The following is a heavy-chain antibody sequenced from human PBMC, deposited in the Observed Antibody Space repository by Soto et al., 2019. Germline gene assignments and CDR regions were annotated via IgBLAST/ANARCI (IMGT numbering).Heavy chain of an antibody. D-gene: IGHD3-10*01. Sequence: PSETLCLTCAVSGDSITSNSYFWDWIRQPPGKGLEWIGSIYYSGNTYYNPSLKSRVTISVDTAKNQFSLKLSSVTAADTAVYYCAKDMVRGVIPPILDYWGQGTLVTVSS. V-gene: IGHV4-39*02. CDR2: IYYSGNT. CDR1: GDSITSNSYF. J-gene: IGHJ4*02. CDR3: AKDMVRGVIPPILDY.